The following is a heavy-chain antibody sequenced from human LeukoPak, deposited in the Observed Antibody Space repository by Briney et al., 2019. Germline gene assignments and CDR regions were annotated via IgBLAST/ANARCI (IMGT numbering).Heavy chain of an antibody. J-gene: IGHJ4*01. CDR1: GYTFNGYY. V-gene: IGHV1-2*02. D-gene: IGHD3-10*01. Sequence: ASVKVSCKASGYTFNGYYIHWVRQTPGQGLEWMGWISPNSGATNYAQNFQGRVTMTRDTSISTAYMELSSLTSDDSAMYYCSTSAFFGELLSVFWGHGTLVTVSS. CDR3: STSAFFGELLSVF. CDR2: ISPNSGAT.